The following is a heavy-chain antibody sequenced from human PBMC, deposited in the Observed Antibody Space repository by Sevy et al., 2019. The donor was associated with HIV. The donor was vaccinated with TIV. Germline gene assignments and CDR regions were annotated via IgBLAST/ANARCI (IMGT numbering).Heavy chain of an antibody. Sequence: ASVKVSCETSGYKFTDYYIHWVRQAPGQGLEWMGWVNPNGDVTKSAQKFHGRVTMTKDTSISTVYMELRSLTLDDTAIYYWARDQEFCSTTTCYSGLDHWGQGSLVTVSSGESSQRLSSFNSEDYWGQGTLVTVSS. CDR3: ARDQEFCSTTTCYSGLDHWGQGSLVTVSSGESSQRLSSFNSEDY. D-gene: IGHD2-2*02. V-gene: IGHV1-2*02. J-gene: IGHJ4*02. CDR2: VNPNGDVT. CDR1: GYKFTDYY.